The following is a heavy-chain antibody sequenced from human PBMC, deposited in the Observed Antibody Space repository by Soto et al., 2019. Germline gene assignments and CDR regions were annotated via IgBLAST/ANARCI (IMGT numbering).Heavy chain of an antibody. J-gene: IGHJ6*02. CDR1: GFTFSSYD. V-gene: IGHV3-13*01. D-gene: IGHD3-3*01. Sequence: GGSLRLSCAASGFTFSSYDMHWVRQATGKGLEWVSAIGTAGDTYYPGSVKGRFTISRENAKNSLYLQMNSLRAGDTAVYYCARGPSYYDFLCGYYKSYYGMDVWGQGTTVTVSS. CDR3: ARGPSYYDFLCGYYKSYYGMDV. CDR2: IGTAGDT.